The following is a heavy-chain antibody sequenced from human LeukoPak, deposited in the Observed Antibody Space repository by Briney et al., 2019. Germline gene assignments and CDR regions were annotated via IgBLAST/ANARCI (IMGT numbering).Heavy chain of an antibody. J-gene: IGHJ3*02. CDR2: INPNSGGT. CDR1: VDTFTGYY. CDR3: ARRRVGLRYFDWPNDAFDI. V-gene: IGHV1-2*02. Sequence: VASVKVSCKASVDTFTGYYMNWVRQAPGHGLEWMGWINPNSGGTNYAKTFQGRVTMTRDTSISTAYMELSRLRSDDTAVYYCARRRVGLRYFDWPNDAFDICGQGTMVTVSS. D-gene: IGHD3-9*01.